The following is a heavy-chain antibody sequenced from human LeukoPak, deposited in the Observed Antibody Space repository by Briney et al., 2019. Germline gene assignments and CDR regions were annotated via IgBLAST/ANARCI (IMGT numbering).Heavy chain of an antibody. CDR2: INHSGST. CDR3: ARVYDYVWGSYRYYFDY. CDR1: GGSFSGYY. Sequence: SETLSLTCAVYGGSFSGYYWSWIRQPPGKGLEWIGEINHSGSTSYNPSLKSRVTISVDTSKNQFSLKLSSVTAADTAVYYCARVYDYVWGSYRYYFDYWGQGTLVTVSS. V-gene: IGHV4-34*01. J-gene: IGHJ4*02. D-gene: IGHD3-16*02.